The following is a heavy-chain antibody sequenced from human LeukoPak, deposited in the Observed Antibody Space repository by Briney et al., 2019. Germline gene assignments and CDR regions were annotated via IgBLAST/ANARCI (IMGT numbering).Heavy chain of an antibody. CDR2: IQPEGSET. Sequence: GWSLRLSCAASGFTFSSFWMSWVRQTPGKGLEWLANIQPEGSETYYVDSVAGRFTISIDNAKNSLYLQMNSLRVEDTAVYFCARDLPRKLTSLGVEVAQIGNSPLDYWGQGTLVTVSS. V-gene: IGHV3-7*01. CDR3: ARDLPRKLTSLGVEVAQIGNSPLDY. J-gene: IGHJ4*02. CDR1: GFTFSSFW. D-gene: IGHD5-24*01.